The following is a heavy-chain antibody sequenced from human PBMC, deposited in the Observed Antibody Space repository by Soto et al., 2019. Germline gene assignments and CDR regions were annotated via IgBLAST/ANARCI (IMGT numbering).Heavy chain of an antibody. CDR1: GGSISSYY. CDR2: IYYSGST. J-gene: IGHJ3*02. D-gene: IGHD2-2*01. V-gene: IGHV4-59*01. Sequence: QVQLQESGPGLVKPSETLSLTCTVSGGSISSYYWSWIRQPPGKGLEWIGYIYYSGSTNYNPSLKSRLTLSVDPYKNQFHLKLSSVTAADTAVYYCARVLYQPLSGVDIWGQGTMVTVSS. CDR3: ARVLYQPLSGVDI.